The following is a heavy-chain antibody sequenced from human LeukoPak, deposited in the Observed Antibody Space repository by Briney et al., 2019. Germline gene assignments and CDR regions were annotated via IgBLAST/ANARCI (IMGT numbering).Heavy chain of an antibody. D-gene: IGHD5-12*01. CDR1: GGSISSGSYY. Sequence: SSETLSLTCTVSGGSISSGSYYWSWIRQPAGKGLEWIGRIYTSGSTNYNPSLKSRVTISVDTSKNQFSLKLSSVTAADTAVYYCARGSGYAWQDYWGQGTLVTVSS. CDR3: ARGSGYAWQDY. CDR2: IYTSGST. V-gene: IGHV4-61*02. J-gene: IGHJ4*02.